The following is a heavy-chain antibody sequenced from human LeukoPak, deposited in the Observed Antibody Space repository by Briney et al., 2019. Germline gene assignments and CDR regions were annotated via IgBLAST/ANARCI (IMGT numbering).Heavy chain of an antibody. CDR1: GYTFTSYA. V-gene: IGHV1-3*03. CDR3: ARSYYDILTGYFNGGRLDY. D-gene: IGHD3-9*01. CDR2: INSGNCNT. Sequence: ASVKVFCKSSGYTFTSYAMHWVRQAPGQRREGMGWINSGNCNTKYSQEFQGRVTITRDTSARTPYGELSSLRSGDVGVLYCARSYYDILTGYFNGGRLDYWGKGTLVTVSS. J-gene: IGHJ4*02.